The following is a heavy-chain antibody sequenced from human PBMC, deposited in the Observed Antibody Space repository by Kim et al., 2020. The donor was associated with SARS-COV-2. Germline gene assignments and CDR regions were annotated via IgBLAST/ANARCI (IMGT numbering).Heavy chain of an antibody. CDR2: IYTSGST. V-gene: IGHV4-61*02. D-gene: IGHD3-10*01. CDR1: GGSISSGNYY. CDR3: AREDYGSGSYYNTAYVFDI. J-gene: IGHJ3*02. Sequence: SETLSLTCTVSGGSISSGNYYWSWIRQPAGKGLEWIGRIYTSGSTDYNPSLKSRVTISVDTSKNQFSLKLSSVTAADTAVYYCAREDYGSGSYYNTAYVFDIWGQGTVVTVSS.